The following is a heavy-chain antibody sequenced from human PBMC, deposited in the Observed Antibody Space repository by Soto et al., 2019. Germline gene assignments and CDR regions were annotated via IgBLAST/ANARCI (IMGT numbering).Heavy chain of an antibody. Sequence: SQTLSLSCTVSGGSISSYDWSWIRQPPGKGLEWIGYIYYIGSTNYNPSLKSRVTISVDTSKNHFSLKLSSVTAADTAVYYCARDNRIAAVGVFDFWGHGTIVTVS. V-gene: IGHV4-59*01. CDR3: ARDNRIAAVGVFDF. J-gene: IGHJ3*01. CDR1: GGSISSYD. CDR2: IYYIGST. D-gene: IGHD6-25*01.